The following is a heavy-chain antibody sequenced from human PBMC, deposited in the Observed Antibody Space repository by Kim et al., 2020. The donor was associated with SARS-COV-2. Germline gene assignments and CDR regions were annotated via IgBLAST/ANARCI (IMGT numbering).Heavy chain of an antibody. D-gene: IGHD6-13*01. Sequence: SVKVSCKASGDTFSGYAINWVRQAPGQGLEWLGRIIPMFGITNYAQKYQGRVTITADKSTSTSYMELSNLRSEDTAVYYCARDDCNHWYHNWFDPWGQG. CDR1: GDTFSGYA. J-gene: IGHJ5*02. CDR2: IIPMFGIT. CDR3: ARDDCNHWYHNWFDP. V-gene: IGHV1-69*04.